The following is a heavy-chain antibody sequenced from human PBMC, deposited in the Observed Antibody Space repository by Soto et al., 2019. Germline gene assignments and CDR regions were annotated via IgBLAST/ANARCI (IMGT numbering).Heavy chain of an antibody. CDR2: IKSKTDGGTT. V-gene: IGHV3-15*01. CDR3: TTDRRVVTEMSSMDV. D-gene: IGHD2-21*02. J-gene: IGHJ6*02. CDR1: GFTFSNAW. Sequence: PGGSLRLSCAASGFTFSNAWMSWVRQAPGKGLEWVGRIKSKTDGGTTDYAAPVKGRFTISRDDSKNTLYLQMNSLKTEDTAVYYCTTDRRVVTEMSSMDVWGQGTTVTVSS.